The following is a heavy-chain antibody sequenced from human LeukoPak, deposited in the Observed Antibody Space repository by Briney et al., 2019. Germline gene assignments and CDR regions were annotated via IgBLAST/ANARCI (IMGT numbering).Heavy chain of an antibody. D-gene: IGHD2-15*01. CDR2: ISYDGSNK. CDR1: GFTFSSYG. Sequence: TGGSLRLSCAASGFTFSSYGMHWVRQAPGKGLEWVAVISYDGSNKYYADSVKGRFTISRDNSKNTLYLQMNSLRAEDTAVYYCARDTVVVVAATNPGYWGQGTLVTVSS. V-gene: IGHV3-30*03. CDR3: ARDTVVVVAATNPGY. J-gene: IGHJ4*02.